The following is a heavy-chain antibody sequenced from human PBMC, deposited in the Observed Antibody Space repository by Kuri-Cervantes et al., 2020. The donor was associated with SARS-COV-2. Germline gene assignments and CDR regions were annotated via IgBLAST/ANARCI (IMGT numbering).Heavy chain of an antibody. CDR1: GFTFSSYS. J-gene: IGHJ6*02. Sequence: GESLKISCAASGFTFSSYSMNWVRQAPGEGLEWVSYISSSSSTIYYADSVKGRFTISRDNAKNSLSLQMSSLRAEDTAVYYCARGLRGNGMDVWGQGTTVTVSS. CDR3: ARGLRGNGMDV. V-gene: IGHV3-48*01. CDR2: ISSSSSTI.